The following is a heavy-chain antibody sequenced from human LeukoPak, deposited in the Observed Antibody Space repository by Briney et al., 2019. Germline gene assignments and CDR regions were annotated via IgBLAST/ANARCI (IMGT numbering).Heavy chain of an antibody. CDR3: ARDYYDSSGYYPFDY. CDR2: IYTSGST. V-gene: IGHV4-4*07. J-gene: IGHJ4*02. D-gene: IGHD3-22*01. CDR1: GGSISSYH. Sequence: SETLSLTCTVSGGSISSYHWSWIRQPAGKGLEWIGRIYTSGSTNYNPSLKSRVTMSVDTSKNQFSLKLSSVTAADTAVYYCARDYYDSSGYYPFDYWGQGTLVTVSS.